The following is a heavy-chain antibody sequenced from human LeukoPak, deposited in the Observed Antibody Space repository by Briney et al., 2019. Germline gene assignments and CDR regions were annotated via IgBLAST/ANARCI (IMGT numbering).Heavy chain of an antibody. CDR3: ATTMVRGVKYAFDI. V-gene: IGHV4-59*08. J-gene: IGHJ3*02. CDR1: GGSISSYY. Sequence: SETLSLTCTVSGGSISSYYWSWIRQPPGKGLEWIGHIYYSGSTNYNPSLKSRVTISVDTSKNQFSLKLSSVTAADTAVYYCATTMVRGVKYAFDIWGQGTMVTVSS. D-gene: IGHD3-10*01. CDR2: IYYSGST.